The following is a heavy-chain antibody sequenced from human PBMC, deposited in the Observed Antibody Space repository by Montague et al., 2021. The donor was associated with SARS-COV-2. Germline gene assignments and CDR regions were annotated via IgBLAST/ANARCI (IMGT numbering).Heavy chain of an antibody. V-gene: IGHV5-10-1*01. CDR2: IDPSDSYT. J-gene: IGHJ4*02. D-gene: IGHD5-12*01. CDR3: ARRGRPYSGYTTGYFDY. Sequence: QPGAEVKKPGESLRISCKVSGYIFISHWITWVRQMPGKGLEWMGRIDPSDSYTNYSPSFQGHVSISVDKSISTAYLQWSSLKASDTAMYYCARRGRPYSGYTTGYFDYWGQGTLVTVSS. CDR1: GYIFISHW.